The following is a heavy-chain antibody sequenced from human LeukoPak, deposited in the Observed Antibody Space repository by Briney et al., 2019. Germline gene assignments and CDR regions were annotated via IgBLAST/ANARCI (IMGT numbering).Heavy chain of an antibody. CDR3: ARFSEGGYCSGGSCYPSFYFDY. CDR2: ISYDGSNK. V-gene: IGHV3-30-3*01. J-gene: IGHJ4*02. CDR1: GFTFSSYA. D-gene: IGHD2-15*01. Sequence: GGSLRLSCAASGFTFSSYAMHWVRQAPGKGLEWVAVISYDGSNKYYADSVKGRFTISRDNSKNTLYLQMNSLRAEDTAVYYCARFSEGGYCSGGSCYPSFYFDYWGQGTLVTVSS.